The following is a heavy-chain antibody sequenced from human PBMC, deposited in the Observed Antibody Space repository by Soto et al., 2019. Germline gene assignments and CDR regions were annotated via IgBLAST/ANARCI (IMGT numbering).Heavy chain of an antibody. CDR3: AFTSYYDSSGYYSFGY. V-gene: IGHV3-23*01. Sequence: GSLRLSCAASGFTFSSRAMSWVRQAPGKGLEWVSGISGSGDSTYYADSVKGRFTISRDNSKNTLYLQMNSLRVEDTAIYYCAFTSYYDSSGYYSFGYWGQGTLVTVSS. CDR2: ISGSGDST. J-gene: IGHJ4*02. CDR1: GFTFSSRA. D-gene: IGHD3-22*01.